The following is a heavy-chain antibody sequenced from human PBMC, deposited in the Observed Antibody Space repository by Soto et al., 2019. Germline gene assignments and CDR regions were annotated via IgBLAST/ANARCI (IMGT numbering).Heavy chain of an antibody. CDR1: GFMFGSYW. CDR2: IKRDGSEK. CDR3: ARVRATDYEIDY. Sequence: GGSLRLSCTASGFMFGSYWMTWVRHVPGKGLQWVANIKRDGSEKYYVDFVKGRFTISRDNADNSVFLDMNNLRVDDTATYYCARVRATDYEIDYWGQGALVTVSS. D-gene: IGHD4-17*01. V-gene: IGHV3-7*03. J-gene: IGHJ4*02.